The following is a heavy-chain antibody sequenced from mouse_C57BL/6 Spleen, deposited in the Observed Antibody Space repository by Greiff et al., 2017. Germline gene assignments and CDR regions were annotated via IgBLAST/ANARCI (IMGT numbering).Heavy chain of an antibody. V-gene: IGHV1-19*01. CDR1: GYTFTDYY. CDR3: ARGGPCDYFDD. CDR2: INPYNGGT. J-gene: IGHJ2*01. Sequence: EVQLQQSGPVLVKPGASVKMSCKASGYTFTDYYMNWVKQSHGKGLEWIGDINPYNGGTSYNQKFKGKATLTVDKSSSTAYMELNSLTSEDSAGYYCARGGPCDYFDDWGKGTTLTVAS.